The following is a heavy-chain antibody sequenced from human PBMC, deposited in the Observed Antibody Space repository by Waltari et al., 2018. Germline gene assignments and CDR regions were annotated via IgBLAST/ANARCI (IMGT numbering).Heavy chain of an antibody. CDR3: VRDGDTSAPWAFDI. CDR1: GFMFSRYW. V-gene: IGHV3-7*01. CDR2: INEDGSQK. J-gene: IGHJ3*02. Sequence: EVQLVESGGGLVQPGGSLRLSCAAPGFMFSRYWMSWVRQAPGKGLEWAAKINEDGSQKHYVDSVKGRFTISRDNAKNSLYLQMNSLRVEDTAVYYCVRDGDTSAPWAFDIWGQGTMVTVSS. D-gene: IGHD6-25*01.